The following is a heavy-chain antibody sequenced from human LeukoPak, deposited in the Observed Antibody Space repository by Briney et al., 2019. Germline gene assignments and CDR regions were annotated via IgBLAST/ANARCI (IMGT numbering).Heavy chain of an antibody. CDR1: GYTFTSYG. J-gene: IGHJ4*02. V-gene: IGHV1-18*01. Sequence: ASVKVSCKASGYTFTSYGISWVRQAPGQGLEWMGWISAYNGNTNYAQKFQGRVTMTRDTSISTAYMELSRLRSDDTAVYYCARDPNIAAAGNLVYWGQGTLVTVSS. CDR3: ARDPNIAAAGNLVY. D-gene: IGHD6-13*01. CDR2: ISAYNGNT.